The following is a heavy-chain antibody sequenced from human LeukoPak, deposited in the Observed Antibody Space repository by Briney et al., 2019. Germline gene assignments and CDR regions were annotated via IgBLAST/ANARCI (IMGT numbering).Heavy chain of an antibody. D-gene: IGHD3-22*01. J-gene: IGHJ4*02. V-gene: IGHV3-23*01. Sequence: PGGSLRLSCAASSSYTMSCVRQAPGKGLEWVSTITSSGGRSYYADSVKGRFTISRDNSKNTLYLQMDSLRVEDTAVYYCAKSNGYFEYWGRGTLVPVSS. CDR2: ITSSGGRS. CDR1: SSYT. CDR3: AKSNGYFEY.